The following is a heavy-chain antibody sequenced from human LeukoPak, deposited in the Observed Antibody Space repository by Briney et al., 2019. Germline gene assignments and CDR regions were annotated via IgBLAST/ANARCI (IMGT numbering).Heavy chain of an antibody. D-gene: IGHD3-3*01. CDR3: ARGAFLTIFGVVITYYFDY. V-gene: IGHV4-34*01. J-gene: IGHJ4*02. Sequence: SETLSLTCTVSGGSISSYYWSWIRQPPGKGLEWIGEINHSGSTNYNPSLKSRVTISVDTSKNQFSLKLSSVTAADTAVYYCARGAFLTIFGVVITYYFDYWGQGTLVTVSS. CDR2: INHSGST. CDR1: GGSISSYY.